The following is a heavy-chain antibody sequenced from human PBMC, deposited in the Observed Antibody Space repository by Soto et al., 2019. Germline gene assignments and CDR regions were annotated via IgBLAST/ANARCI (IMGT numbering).Heavy chain of an antibody. J-gene: IGHJ1*01. CDR3: AIYDSSGSRGFQH. Sequence: SETLSVTCTVADGSSSRCGYYWSWIRQHPGKGLEWIGYIYYSGSTYYNPSLKSRVTISVDTSKNQFSLKLSSVTAADTAVYYCAIYDSSGSRGFQHWGQGTLVT. D-gene: IGHD3-22*01. CDR2: IYYSGST. V-gene: IGHV4-31*03. CDR1: DGSSSRCGYY.